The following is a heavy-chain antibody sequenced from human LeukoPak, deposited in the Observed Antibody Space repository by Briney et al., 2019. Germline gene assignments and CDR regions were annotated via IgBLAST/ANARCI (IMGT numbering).Heavy chain of an antibody. V-gene: IGHV4-34*01. CDR2: INHSVST. CDR1: GGSFSGYY. D-gene: IGHD3-10*01. Sequence: SETLSLTCAVYGGSFSGYYWSWLRHPPGKGLEWIGEINHSVSTNYNTSLKSRFTISVDTSKNQFSLKLSSVTAADTAVYYCARDGLNTMVRGKIRYCYMDVWGKGTTVTISS. CDR3: ARDGLNTMVRGKIRYCYMDV. J-gene: IGHJ6*03.